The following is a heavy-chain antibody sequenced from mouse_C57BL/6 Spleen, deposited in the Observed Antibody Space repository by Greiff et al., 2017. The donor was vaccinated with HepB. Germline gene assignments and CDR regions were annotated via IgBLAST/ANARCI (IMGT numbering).Heavy chain of an antibody. CDR1: GYTFTSYW. CDR2: INPSSGYT. D-gene: IGHD2-4*01. J-gene: IGHJ4*01. CDR3: ARRFGDYDGAMDY. Sequence: LVESGAELAKPGASVKLSCKASGYTFTSYWMHWVKQRPGQGLEWIGYINPSSGYTKDNQKSKDKATLTADKSSSTAYMQLSSLTYEDSAVYYCARRFGDYDGAMDYWGQGTSVTVSS. V-gene: IGHV1-7*01.